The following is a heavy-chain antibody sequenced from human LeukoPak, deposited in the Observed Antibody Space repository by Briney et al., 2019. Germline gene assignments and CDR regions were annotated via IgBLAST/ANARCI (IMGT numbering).Heavy chain of an antibody. V-gene: IGHV3-15*01. J-gene: IGHJ4*02. CDR2: IKSKTDGGTT. CDR1: GFTFSNAW. Sequence: GGSLRLSCAASGFTFSNAWMSWVRQAPGKGLEWVGRIKSKTDGGTTDYAAPVKGRFTISRDDSKNTLYLQMDSLKTEDTAVYYCTTDPRYSSSRYPPTYWGQGTLVTVSS. D-gene: IGHD6-13*01. CDR3: TTDPRYSSSRYPPTY.